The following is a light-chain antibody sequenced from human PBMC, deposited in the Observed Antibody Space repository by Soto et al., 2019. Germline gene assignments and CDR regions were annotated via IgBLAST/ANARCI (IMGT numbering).Light chain of an antibody. CDR1: QGITHALGW. J-gene: IGKJ1*01. V-gene: IGKV1-5*01. Sequence: DIQMTQPPSSLSASVGDRVTSPFRASQGITHALGWLAWHQQKPGKAPKLLIYDVSALKRGVPPRFSRSGSGTEFTLTISSLQPDDFATYYCQQYDSFSVTFGQGTKADIK. CDR2: DVS. CDR3: QQYDSFSVT.